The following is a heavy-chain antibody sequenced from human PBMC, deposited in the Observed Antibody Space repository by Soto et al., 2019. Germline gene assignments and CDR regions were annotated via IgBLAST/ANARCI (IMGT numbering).Heavy chain of an antibody. J-gene: IGHJ4*02. V-gene: IGHV3-30*18. D-gene: IGHD3-22*01. Sequence: QVQLVESGGGVVQPGRSLTLSCAASDFTFSSYGIHWVRQAPGKGLEWVAVISYDGSNKQYGDSVKGRFTMSRDNSKNTVHLQMNILRVEDTAVYYCAKDTYYHDSSGYYVFDYWGQGTLVTVSS. CDR3: AKDTYYHDSSGYYVFDY. CDR1: DFTFSSYG. CDR2: ISYDGSNK.